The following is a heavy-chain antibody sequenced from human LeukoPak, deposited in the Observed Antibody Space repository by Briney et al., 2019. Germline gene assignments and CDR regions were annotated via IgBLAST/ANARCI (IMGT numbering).Heavy chain of an antibody. CDR1: GGSISYYY. D-gene: IGHD3-10*01. CDR2: SHDSGES. Sequence: PSETLSLTCSVSGGSISYYYWSWIRQPPGKGLEWIGYSHDSGESNYNPSLQSRVLISRDTSKNQFSLNLMSVTAADTAVYYCAASSHSGSYRAYWGQGTPVTVSS. V-gene: IGHV4-59*08. CDR3: AASSHSGSYRAY. J-gene: IGHJ4*02.